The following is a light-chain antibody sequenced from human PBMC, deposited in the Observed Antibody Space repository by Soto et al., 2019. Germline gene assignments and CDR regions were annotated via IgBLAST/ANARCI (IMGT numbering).Light chain of an antibody. CDR1: QSISSY. CDR3: QQYNTYPWT. Sequence: DIQMTQSPSTLSASVGDRVTITCRASQSISSYLNWYQQKPGKAPKLLIYAASSLQRGVPSRFSGSASGTEFTLTISSLQPDDFATYYCQQYNTYPWTFGQGTKVDIK. J-gene: IGKJ1*01. CDR2: AAS. V-gene: IGKV1-5*01.